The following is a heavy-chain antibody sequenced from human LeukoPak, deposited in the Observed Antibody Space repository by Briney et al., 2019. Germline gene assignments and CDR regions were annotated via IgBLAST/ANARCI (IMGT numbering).Heavy chain of an antibody. Sequence: SVKVSCKASGGTFSSYAISWVRQAPGQGLEWMGRIIPILGIANYAQKFQGRVTITADKSTSTAYMELSSLRSEDTAVYYCARDPYSSSWYYFDYWGQRTLVTVSS. V-gene: IGHV1-69*04. CDR1: GGTFSSYA. CDR2: IIPILGIA. J-gene: IGHJ4*02. D-gene: IGHD6-13*01. CDR3: ARDPYSSSWYYFDY.